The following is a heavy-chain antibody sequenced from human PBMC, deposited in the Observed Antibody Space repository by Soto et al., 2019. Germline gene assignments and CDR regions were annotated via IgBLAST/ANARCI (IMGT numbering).Heavy chain of an antibody. Sequence: HEHLVQSGAEVKRPGASLKVSCKASGYSFTGYYIHWVRQAPGQGLAWMGWINPDSGATNYAQNFQGRVPLTSDTAISTASMALTSLTSDDPAVYYCARGDYGTGGYPFPYFDYWGQGTLVIVSS. D-gene: IGHD2-8*02. CDR3: ARGDYGTGGYPFPYFDY. J-gene: IGHJ4*02. CDR1: GYSFTGYY. V-gene: IGHV1-2*02. CDR2: INPDSGAT.